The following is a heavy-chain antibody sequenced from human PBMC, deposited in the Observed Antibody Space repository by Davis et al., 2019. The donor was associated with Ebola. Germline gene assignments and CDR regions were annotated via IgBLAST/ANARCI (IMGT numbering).Heavy chain of an antibody. D-gene: IGHD3-10*01. CDR3: ARGIEKYYYGSGLGV. Sequence: SETLSLTCAVYGGSFSGYYWSWIRQPPGKGLEWIGEINHSGSTNYNPSLKSRVTISVDTSKNQFSLKLSSVTAADTAVYYCARGIEKYYYGSGLGVWGQGTLVTVSS. J-gene: IGHJ4*02. CDR2: INHSGST. CDR1: GGSFSGYY. V-gene: IGHV4-34*01.